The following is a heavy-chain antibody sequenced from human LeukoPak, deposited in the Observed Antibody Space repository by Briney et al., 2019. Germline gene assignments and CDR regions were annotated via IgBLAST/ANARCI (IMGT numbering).Heavy chain of an antibody. Sequence: SETLSLTCTVSGDSISTYYWSWIRQPPGKGLEWIGYIYYRVTSDYNPSLKSRVTMSVDMSTRQISLKLSSVTAADTAVYYCARASHDYGDYSHFDYWGQGTLVTVSS. CDR1: GDSISTYY. J-gene: IGHJ4*02. D-gene: IGHD4-17*01. V-gene: IGHV4-59*01. CDR3: ARASHDYGDYSHFDY. CDR2: IYYRVTS.